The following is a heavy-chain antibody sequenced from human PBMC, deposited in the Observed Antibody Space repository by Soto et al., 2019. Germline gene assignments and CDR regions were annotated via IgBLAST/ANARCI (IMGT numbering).Heavy chain of an antibody. V-gene: IGHV4-59*08. CDR1: GGSISSYY. J-gene: IGHJ6*02. CDR2: IYYSGST. D-gene: IGHD2-15*01. Sequence: QVQLQESGPGLVKPSETLSLTCTVSGGSISSYYWSWIRQPPGKGLEWIGYIYYSGSTNYNPSLRSRVTISVDTSKNQFSLKLSSVTAADTAVYYCASHLPAGYRHGMDVWGQGTTVTVSS. CDR3: ASHLPAGYRHGMDV.